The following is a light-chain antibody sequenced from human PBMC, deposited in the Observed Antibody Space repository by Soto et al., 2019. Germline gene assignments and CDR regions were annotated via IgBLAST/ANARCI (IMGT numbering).Light chain of an antibody. CDR1: QSVNSNY. CDR2: GAS. Sequence: EIGLTQSACTLSLSTGERATLSCRASQSVNSNYLAWYQQKPGQAPRRLIYGASSWATGIPDRFSGSGSGTDFTLTISRLEPEDFAVYYCQQYATSPVTFAGRTKVDI. V-gene: IGKV3-20*01. J-gene: IGKJ4*01. CDR3: QQYATSPVT.